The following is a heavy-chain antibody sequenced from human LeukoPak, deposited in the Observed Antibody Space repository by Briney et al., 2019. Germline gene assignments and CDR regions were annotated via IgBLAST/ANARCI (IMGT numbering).Heavy chain of an antibody. J-gene: IGHJ4*02. D-gene: IGHD3-22*01. V-gene: IGHV3-23*01. CDR2: LSGGGGGT. Sequence: GGSLGLSCVASGFTFRSYAMNWVRQAPGKGLEWVSTLSGGGGGTYYADSVKGRFTISRDNSKSTLYLQMKSLRAEDTTVYFCAKSDAYDTTYYFDFWGQGTLVTVSS. CDR3: AKSDAYDTTYYFDF. CDR1: GFTFRSYA.